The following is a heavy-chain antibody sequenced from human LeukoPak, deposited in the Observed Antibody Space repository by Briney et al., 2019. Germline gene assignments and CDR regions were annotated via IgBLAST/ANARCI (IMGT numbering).Heavy chain of an antibody. D-gene: IGHD1-1*01. J-gene: IGHJ4*02. CDR1: GFTFSSNP. V-gene: IGHV3-23*01. Sequence: GGSLRLSCAGSGFTFSSNPLSWVRQAPGKGLEWVSAINPSGGNTYYADSVRGRFTITRDNSKNTLYLQMNTLRAEDTAVYYCTTTKQARRYFDYWGQGTLVTVSS. CDR3: TTTKQARRYFDY. CDR2: INPSGGNT.